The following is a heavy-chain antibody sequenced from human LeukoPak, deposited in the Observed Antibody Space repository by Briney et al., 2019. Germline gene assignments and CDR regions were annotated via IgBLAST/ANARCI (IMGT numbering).Heavy chain of an antibody. D-gene: IGHD3-22*01. CDR1: GFIFGSYA. Sequence: PGGSLRLSCAASGFIFGSYAMGWVRQAPGKGLEWVSTISGPGDNTYYADSVKGRFTISRDNSKNTLYLQMNSLRAEDTAIYYCAKEDYYDSRGHIKLDAFDVWGQGTMVTVSS. J-gene: IGHJ3*01. CDR2: ISGPGDNT. CDR3: AKEDYYDSRGHIKLDAFDV. V-gene: IGHV3-23*01.